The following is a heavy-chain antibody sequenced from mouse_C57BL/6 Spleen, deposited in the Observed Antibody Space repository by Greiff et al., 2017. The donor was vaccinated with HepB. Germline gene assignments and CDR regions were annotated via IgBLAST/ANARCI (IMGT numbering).Heavy chain of an antibody. CDR2: IDPSDSET. J-gene: IGHJ4*01. D-gene: IGHD1-1*01. CDR3: ARSDYYGIAMDY. CDR1: GYTFTSYW. Sequence: QVQLQQSGAELVRPGSSVKLSCKASGYTFTSYWMHWVKQRPIQGLEWIGNIDPSDSETHYNQKFKDKATLTVDKSSSTAYMQLSSLTSEDSAVYYCARSDYYGIAMDYWGQGTSVTVSS. V-gene: IGHV1-52*01.